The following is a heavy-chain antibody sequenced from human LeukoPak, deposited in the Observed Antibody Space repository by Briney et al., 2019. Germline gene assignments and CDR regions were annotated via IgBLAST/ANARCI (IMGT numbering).Heavy chain of an antibody. CDR3: PRSGSYNFYY. Sequence: SQTLSLTCALSGDIVYRNSAAWNWIRQSPSRGLEWLGRTYHRSKLYNDYALSVKSRISVNPDTPKNQFSLQLTSGPPDDTAVYSCPRSGSYNFYYCGQGTLVTVSS. D-gene: IGHD1-26*01. V-gene: IGHV6-1*01. J-gene: IGHJ4*02. CDR2: TYHRSKLYN. CDR1: GDIVYRNSAA.